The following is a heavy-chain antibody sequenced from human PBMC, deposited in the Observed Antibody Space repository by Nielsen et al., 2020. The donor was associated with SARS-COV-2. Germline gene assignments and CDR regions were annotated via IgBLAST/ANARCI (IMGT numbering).Heavy chain of an antibody. CDR3: ARQTRPVRFYYDSSGYKYYFDY. J-gene: IGHJ4*02. D-gene: IGHD3-22*01. CDR2: IYYSGST. CDR1: GGSISSYY. V-gene: IGHV4-59*08. Sequence: GSLRLSCTVSGGSISSYYWSWIRQPPGKGLEWIGYIYYSGSTNYNPSLKSRVTISVDTSKNQFSLKLSSVTAADTAVYYCARQTRPVRFYYDSSGYKYYFDYWGQGTLVTVSS.